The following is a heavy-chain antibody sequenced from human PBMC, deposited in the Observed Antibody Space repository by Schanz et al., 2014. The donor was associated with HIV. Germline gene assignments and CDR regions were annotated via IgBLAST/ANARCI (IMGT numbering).Heavy chain of an antibody. D-gene: IGHD1-26*01. CDR3: VLPSPKIVGGLGEHYFDH. Sequence: EVRLVESGGGLVQSGGSLRLSCAASGFSFSNFWVTWVRQAPGKRLEGVANKKQDESEKYYADSVKGRFTISRDNAKNSLYLQMNSLRAEDTAVYYCVLPSPKIVGGLGEHYFDHWGQGTLVTVSS. CDR2: KKQDESEK. J-gene: IGHJ4*02. CDR1: GFSFSNFW. V-gene: IGHV3-7*01.